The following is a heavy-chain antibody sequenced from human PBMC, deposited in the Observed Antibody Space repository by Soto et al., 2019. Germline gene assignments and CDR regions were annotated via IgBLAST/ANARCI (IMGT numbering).Heavy chain of an antibody. CDR2: IDIGSKFM. Sequence: EVQLVESGGGLVKPGGSLRLSCAASGFTFSAYTMNWVRQAPGKGLEWISSIDIGSKFMFYADSVTGRFTISRDNAKNSLYLQIDSLRAEDTALYYCAREADSYKCNDGLMSVWGQGTTVVVSS. D-gene: IGHD1-1*01. J-gene: IGHJ6*01. CDR3: AREADSYKCNDGLMSV. CDR1: GFTFSAYT. V-gene: IGHV3-21*01.